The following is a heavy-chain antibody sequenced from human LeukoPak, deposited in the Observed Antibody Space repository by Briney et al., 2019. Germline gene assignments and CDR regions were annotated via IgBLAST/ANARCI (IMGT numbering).Heavy chain of an antibody. D-gene: IGHD2-2*02. CDR2: INPSEGST. CDR3: ARDKRGCSSTSCYTSFYYYYGMDV. CDR1: GYTFTSYY. Sequence: ASVKVSCKASGYTFTSYYMHWVRQAPGQGLEWMGIINPSEGSTRYPQKFKGRVTMTRDTSTSTVYMELSSLRSEDTAVYYCARDKRGCSSTSCYTSFYYYYGMDVWGKGTTVTVSS. V-gene: IGHV1-46*01. J-gene: IGHJ6*04.